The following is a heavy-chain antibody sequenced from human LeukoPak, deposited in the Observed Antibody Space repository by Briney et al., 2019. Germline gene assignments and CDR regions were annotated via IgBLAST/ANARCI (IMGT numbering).Heavy chain of an antibody. D-gene: IGHD3-9*01. Sequence: ASVKVSCKASGYTFTSYDINWVRQATGQGLEWMGWINPNSGGTNYAQKFQGRVTMTRDTSISTAYMELSRLRSDDTAVYYCARESYYDILTGYYRDYWGQGTLVTVSS. V-gene: IGHV1-2*02. CDR2: INPNSGGT. CDR3: ARESYYDILTGYYRDY. CDR1: GYTFTSYD. J-gene: IGHJ4*02.